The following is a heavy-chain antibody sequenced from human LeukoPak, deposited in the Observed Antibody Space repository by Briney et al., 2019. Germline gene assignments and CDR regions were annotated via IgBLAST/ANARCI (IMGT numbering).Heavy chain of an antibody. V-gene: IGHV3-74*01. Sequence: GRSLRLSCAVSGFTFSSYWMHWVRQGPGKGLAWVSRITNDGSATDYADSVKGRFTISRDNAENTLYLHMSSLRAEDTAVYYCTRDASPGYFDLWGRGTLVTVSS. CDR3: TRDASPGYFDL. J-gene: IGHJ2*01. CDR2: ITNDGSAT. CDR1: GFTFSSYW. D-gene: IGHD2-15*01.